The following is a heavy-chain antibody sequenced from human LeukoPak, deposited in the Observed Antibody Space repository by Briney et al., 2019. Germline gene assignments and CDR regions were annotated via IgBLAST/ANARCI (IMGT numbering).Heavy chain of an antibody. CDR2: IKEDGSQK. CDR3: ARVRRGSRTDCSDY. D-gene: IGHD3-16*01. J-gene: IGHJ4*02. V-gene: IGHV3-7*01. CDR1: GFTLRSHW. Sequence: PGGSLRLSCAASGFTLRSHWMDWVRQAQGRGREWVGNIKEDGSQKNYVDSVKGRFTISRDNAKNSLYLQMNSLRVEDTAVYYCARVRRGSRTDCSDYWGQGTLVTVSS.